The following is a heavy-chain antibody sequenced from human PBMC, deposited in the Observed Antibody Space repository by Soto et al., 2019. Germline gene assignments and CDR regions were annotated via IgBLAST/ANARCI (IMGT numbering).Heavy chain of an antibody. Sequence: QVQLQESGPGLVKPSETLSLTCTVSGGSISLYYWNWIRQPPGKGLEWIGYIYYSGSTNYNPSLKSRVTKSVHTSKNQFSQKLSSVTAADTAVYYCARYRRDGQWLVPVSFAFDIWGQGTMVTVSS. CDR1: GGSISLYY. D-gene: IGHD6-19*01. V-gene: IGHV4-59*08. J-gene: IGHJ3*02. CDR2: IYYSGST. CDR3: ARYRRDGQWLVPVSFAFDI.